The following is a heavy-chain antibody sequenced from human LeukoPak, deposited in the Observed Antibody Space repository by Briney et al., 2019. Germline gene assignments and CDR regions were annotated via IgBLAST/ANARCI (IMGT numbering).Heavy chain of an antibody. Sequence: SETLSLTCTVSGGSISSSSYYWSWIRQPAGKGLEWIGRIYASGSTNYNPSLNSRVTISVDTSKNQFSLKLSSVTAADTAVYYCARMSSSSSWWSYFDYWGQGTLVTVSS. CDR2: IYASGST. CDR3: ARMSSSSSWWSYFDY. D-gene: IGHD6-13*01. V-gene: IGHV4-61*02. CDR1: GGSISSSSYY. J-gene: IGHJ4*02.